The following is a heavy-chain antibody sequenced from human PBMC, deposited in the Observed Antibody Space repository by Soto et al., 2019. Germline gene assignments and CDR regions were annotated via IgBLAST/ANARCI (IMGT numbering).Heavy chain of an antibody. V-gene: IGHV3-64*01. J-gene: IGHJ3*02. CDR3: ARVGGTYTLSAFDI. D-gene: IGHD1-26*01. CDR2: ISSNGVNT. CDR1: GFTVSIHA. Sequence: PGGSLRLSCAAPGFTVSIHAMHWVRQAPGKGLEYVSSISSNGVNTYYANSVKCRFTISRDNSKNTVYLQMGSLRAEDMAVYYCARVGGTYTLSAFDIWRQGIMVTVS.